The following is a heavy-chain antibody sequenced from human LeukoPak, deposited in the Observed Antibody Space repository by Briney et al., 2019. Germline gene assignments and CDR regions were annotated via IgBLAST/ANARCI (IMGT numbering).Heavy chain of an antibody. Sequence: SETLSLTCTVSGGSISSYYWSWIRQPPGKGLEWIGYIYYSGNTNYNPSLKSRVTMSVSTSKNQFSLKLSSVTAADTAVYYCASYYYGSGSSDTAPNWFDPWGQGTLVTVSS. CDR1: GGSISSYY. D-gene: IGHD3-10*01. J-gene: IGHJ5*02. V-gene: IGHV4-59*12. CDR2: IYYSGNT. CDR3: ASYYYGSGSSDTAPNWFDP.